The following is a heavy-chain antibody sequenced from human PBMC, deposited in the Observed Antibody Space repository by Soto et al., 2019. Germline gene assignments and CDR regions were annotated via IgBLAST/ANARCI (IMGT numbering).Heavy chain of an antibody. Sequence: QVQLVQSGAEVKEPGDSVRVSCEASGYTFTAYHIHWVRQAPGQGLEWMGWINPKFGDTTYAQDFQGRVSMTRDMSFSTVYMELSRLTSDDTAIYYCARNMDYYYGRGSGNGHGVWGQGTTVTVFS. V-gene: IGHV1-2*02. CDR3: ARNMDYYYGRGSGNGHGV. CDR2: INPKFGDT. D-gene: IGHD3-10*02. J-gene: IGHJ6*02. CDR1: GYTFTAYH.